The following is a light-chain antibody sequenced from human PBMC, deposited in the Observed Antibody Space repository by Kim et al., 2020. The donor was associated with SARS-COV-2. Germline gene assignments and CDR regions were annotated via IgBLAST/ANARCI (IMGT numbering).Light chain of an antibody. J-gene: IGKJ4*01. CDR3: QQSYSTPQLT. CDR2: AAS. CDR1: QSISNY. V-gene: IGKV1-39*01. Sequence: ASVGDRVTITCRASQSISNYLNWYQQKPGKAPELMIYAASSLQSGVPSRFSGSRSGTDFTLTISSLQPEDFATYYCQQSYSTPQLTFGGGTKLEI.